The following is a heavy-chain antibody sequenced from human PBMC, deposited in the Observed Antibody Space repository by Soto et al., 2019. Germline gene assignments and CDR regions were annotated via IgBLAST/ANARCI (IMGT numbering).Heavy chain of an antibody. CDR2: IYYSGST. Sequence: QVQLQESGPGLVKPSETLSLTCTVSGGSISSYYWSWIRQPPGKGLEWIGYIYYSGSTNYNPSLNRRDTLSVDTSKNQFSLKLSSVTAADTAVYYCARRAGTTFGMDVWGQGTTVTVSS. CDR3: ARRAGTTFGMDV. J-gene: IGHJ6*02. CDR1: GGSISSYY. V-gene: IGHV4-59*01. D-gene: IGHD1-7*01.